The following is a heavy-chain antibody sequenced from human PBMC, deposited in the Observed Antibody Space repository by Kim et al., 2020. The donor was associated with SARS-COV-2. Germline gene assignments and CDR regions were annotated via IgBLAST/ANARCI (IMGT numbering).Heavy chain of an antibody. J-gene: IGHJ4*02. CDR3: AREASGEGGNSFDY. Sequence: NPSLKSRVTISGDTSKNQFSLKLSSVTAADTAVYYCAREASGEGGNSFDYWGQGTLVTVSS. V-gene: IGHV4-34*01. D-gene: IGHD2-15*01.